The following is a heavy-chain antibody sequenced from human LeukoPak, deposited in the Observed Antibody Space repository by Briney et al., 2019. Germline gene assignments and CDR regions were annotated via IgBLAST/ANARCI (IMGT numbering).Heavy chain of an antibody. CDR3: VLTSGSGSYRGYLNY. D-gene: IGHD3-10*01. CDR2: INWNGGST. CDR1: GFTFDDYG. J-gene: IGHJ4*02. V-gene: IGHV3-20*01. Sequence: RPGGSLRLSCVASGFTFDDYGIGWVRQAPEKGLEWVSGINWNGGSTDYADSVKGRFTISRDNAKNSVSLRVEDTALYHCVLTSGSGSYRGYLNYWGQGTLVTVSS.